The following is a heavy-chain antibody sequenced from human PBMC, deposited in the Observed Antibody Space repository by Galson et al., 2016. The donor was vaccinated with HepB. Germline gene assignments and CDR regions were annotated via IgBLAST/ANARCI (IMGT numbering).Heavy chain of an antibody. CDR2: IYYSGGT. J-gene: IGHJ5*02. V-gene: IGHV4-39*01. CDR1: GASINNSNYY. D-gene: IGHD6-19*01. CDR3: ARLPWSGWSPSWFDP. Sequence: ETLSLTCTVSGASINNSNYYWGWIRQPPGKGLEWIANIYYSGGTYYNPSLKRRVTISADTSKKQFPLKLTSVTAADTAMYYCARLPWSGWSPSWFDPWGQGTQVTVSS.